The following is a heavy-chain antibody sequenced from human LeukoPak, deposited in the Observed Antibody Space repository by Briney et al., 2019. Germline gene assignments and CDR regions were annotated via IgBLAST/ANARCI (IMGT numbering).Heavy chain of an antibody. CDR1: GGSISSSNW. J-gene: IGHJ6*02. CDR2: IYHSGST. CDR3: AEGLVIINGNYYYYGMDV. V-gene: IGHV4-4*02. D-gene: IGHD3-9*01. Sequence: SETLSLTCAVSGGSISSSNWWSWVRQPPGKGLEWIGEIYHSGSTNYNPSLKSRVTISVDKSKNQFSLKLSSVTAADTAVYYCAEGLVIINGNYYYYGMDVWGQGTTVTVSS.